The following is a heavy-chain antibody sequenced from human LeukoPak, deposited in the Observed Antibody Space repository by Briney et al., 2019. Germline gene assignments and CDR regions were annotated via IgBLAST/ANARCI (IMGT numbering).Heavy chain of an antibody. CDR3: ARVDCSSTSCYDYYYYGMDV. CDR1: GGTFSSYA. Sequence: SVKVSCKASGGTFSSYAIRWVRQAPGQGLEWMGGIIPIFGTANYAQKFQGRVTITADESTSTAYMELSSLRSEDTAVYYCARVDCSSTSCYDYYYYGMDVWGKGTTVTVSS. D-gene: IGHD2-2*01. V-gene: IGHV1-69*01. J-gene: IGHJ6*04. CDR2: IIPIFGTA.